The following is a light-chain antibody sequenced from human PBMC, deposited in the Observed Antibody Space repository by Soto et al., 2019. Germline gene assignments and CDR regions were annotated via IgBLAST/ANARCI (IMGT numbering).Light chain of an antibody. CDR3: HQPGGSPET. J-gene: IGKJ1*01. CDR1: QSVSSN. CDR2: GAS. Sequence: EIGMTQSPATLSVSPGERATLSCRASQSVSSNLAWYQQKPGQAPRLLIYGASTKATGIPDRFSGSGSGTEFILTISGLEPEDSGIYHCHQPGGSPETFGQGTNVDIK. V-gene: IGKV3D-15*01.